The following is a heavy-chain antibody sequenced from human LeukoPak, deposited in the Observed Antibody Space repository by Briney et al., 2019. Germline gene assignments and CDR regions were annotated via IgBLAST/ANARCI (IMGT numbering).Heavy chain of an antibody. V-gene: IGHV1-69*01. CDR3: ARVSLPSGYSGSFDY. J-gene: IGHJ4*02. Sequence: SVKVSXKASGGTFSSYAISWVRQAPGQGLEWMGGIIPIFGTANYAQKFQGRVTITADESTSTAYMELSSLRSEDTAVYYCARVSLPSGYSGSFDYWGQGTLVTVSS. CDR2: IIPIFGTA. CDR1: GGTFSSYA. D-gene: IGHD1-26*01.